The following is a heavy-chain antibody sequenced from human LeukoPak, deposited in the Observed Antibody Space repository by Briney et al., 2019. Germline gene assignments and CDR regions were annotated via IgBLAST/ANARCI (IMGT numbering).Heavy chain of an antibody. V-gene: IGHV3-23*01. Sequence: GGSLRLSCAASGFTFDRYAMSWVRQAPGKGLEWVSTIGSSGYPTYYADSVKGRLTISRDNSKNTLWVQMNSLRVEDTAVYYCARQLVPSANAVDVWGQGTTVIVSS. CDR1: GFTFDRYA. CDR2: IGSSGYPT. D-gene: IGHD2-2*01. CDR3: ARQLVPSANAVDV. J-gene: IGHJ6*02.